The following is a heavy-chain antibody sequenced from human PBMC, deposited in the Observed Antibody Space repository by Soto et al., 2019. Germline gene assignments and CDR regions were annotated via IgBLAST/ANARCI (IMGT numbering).Heavy chain of an antibody. CDR1: GFTFSSYE. J-gene: IGHJ3*02. Sequence: SLRLSCAASGFTFSSYEMNWVRQAPGKGLEWVSYISSSGSTIYYADSVKGRFTISRDNAKNSLYLQMNSLRAEDTAVYYCARDQEKWYYYDSSGSGAFDIWGQGTMVTVSS. CDR2: ISSSGSTI. V-gene: IGHV3-48*03. CDR3: ARDQEKWYYYDSSGSGAFDI. D-gene: IGHD3-22*01.